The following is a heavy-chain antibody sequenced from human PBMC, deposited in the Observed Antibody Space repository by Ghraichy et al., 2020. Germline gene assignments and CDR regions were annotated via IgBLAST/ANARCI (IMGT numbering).Heavy chain of an antibody. D-gene: IGHD4-17*01. CDR1: GFAFGSYT. Sequence: GGSLRLSCAASGFAFGSYTMTWVRQPPGRGLDWVSSISSSGTYIYYADSLKGRFTISRDNAKNSLYLHMNSLRAEDTAVYYCARVWGDYVPFDYWGQGTLVTVSP. CDR2: ISSSGTYI. CDR3: ARVWGDYVPFDY. V-gene: IGHV3-21*01. J-gene: IGHJ4*02.